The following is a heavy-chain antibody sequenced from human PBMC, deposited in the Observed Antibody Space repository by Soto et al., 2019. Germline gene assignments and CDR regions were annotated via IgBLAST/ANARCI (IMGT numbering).Heavy chain of an antibody. CDR1: GGSISGYY. Sequence: SETLSLTCTVSGGSISGYYWSWIRQPPGKGLEWIGYIYYSGSTSYNPSLKSRVTISLDTSKNQFSLKLSSVTAADTAVYYCAREGRYCTNGVCHPVDYYYYYGMDVWGQGTKVTVSS. D-gene: IGHD2-8*01. CDR3: AREGRYCTNGVCHPVDYYYYYGMDV. V-gene: IGHV4-59*01. CDR2: IYYSGST. J-gene: IGHJ6*02.